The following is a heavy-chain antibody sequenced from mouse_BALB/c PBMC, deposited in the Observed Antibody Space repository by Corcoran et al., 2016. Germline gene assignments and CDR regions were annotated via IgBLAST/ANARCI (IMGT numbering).Heavy chain of an antibody. CDR2: IFPGSGST. CDR1: GHTFSIYW. J-gene: IGHJ4*01. V-gene: IGHV1-9*01. Sequence: QVPLQQSGAEVMKPGASVTISCMATGHTFSIYWLEWVTQRPGHGLEWIGEIFPGSGSTNYNEKFKGKATFTADTSSNTAYMQLSSLTSEDSAVYYCARSGHYLMDYWGQGTSVTVSS. D-gene: IGHD2-1*01. CDR3: ARSGHYLMDY.